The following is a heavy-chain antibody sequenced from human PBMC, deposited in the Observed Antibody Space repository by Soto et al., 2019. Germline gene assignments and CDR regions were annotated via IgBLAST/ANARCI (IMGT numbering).Heavy chain of an antibody. CDR2: VNPIVSMS. V-gene: IGHV1-69*02. CDR1: GDTFNFYS. J-gene: IGHJ4*02. CDR3: ASSYGSGYRACDY. D-gene: IGHD3-10*01. Sequence: QVQLVQSGAEVKRPGSSVKVSCKASGDTFNFYSINWVRQAPGLGLEWMGRVNPIVSMSNYAQKLQGRGTMTADKSTSTAYMDLSSLRSEDTAIYYGASSYGSGYRACDYWGQGALVTVSS.